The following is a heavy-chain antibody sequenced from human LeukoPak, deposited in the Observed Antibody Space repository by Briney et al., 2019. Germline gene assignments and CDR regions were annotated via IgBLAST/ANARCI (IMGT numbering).Heavy chain of an antibody. CDR2: INPSGGST. Sequence: ASVKVSCKASGYTFTSYYMHWVRQAPGQGLEWMGIINPSGGSTRYAQKFQGRVTMTRDTSTSSVYMELSSLRSEDTAVYYCARVGVVVVPAAIYDYYYYMDVWGKGTTVTVSS. CDR3: ARVGVVVVPAAIYDYYYYMDV. V-gene: IGHV1-46*01. CDR1: GYTFTSYY. D-gene: IGHD2-2*02. J-gene: IGHJ6*03.